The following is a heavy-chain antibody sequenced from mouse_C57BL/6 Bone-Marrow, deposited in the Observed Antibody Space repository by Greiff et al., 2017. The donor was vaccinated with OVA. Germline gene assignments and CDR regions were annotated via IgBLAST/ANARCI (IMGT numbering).Heavy chain of an antibody. CDR2: ISDGGSYT. Sequence: EVQRVESGGGLVKPGGSLKLSCAASGFTFSSYAMSWVRQTPETRLEWVATISDGGSYTYYPDNVKGRFTISRDNAKNNLYLQMSHLKSEDTAMYYCARYYYYGYYFDYWGQGTTLTVSS. J-gene: IGHJ2*01. D-gene: IGHD1-1*01. CDR1: GFTFSSYA. V-gene: IGHV5-4*01. CDR3: ARYYYYGYYFDY.